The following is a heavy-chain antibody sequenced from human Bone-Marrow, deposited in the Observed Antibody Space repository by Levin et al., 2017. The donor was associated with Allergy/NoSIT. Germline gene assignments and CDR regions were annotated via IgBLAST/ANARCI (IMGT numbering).Heavy chain of an antibody. J-gene: IGHJ4*02. CDR1: GGTFSSYA. Sequence: GASVKVSCKASGGTFSSYAISWVRQAPGQGLEWMGGIIPIFGTANYAQKFQGRVTITADESTSTAYMELSSLRSEDTAVYYCASLITGYSSSWPENPLDYWGQGTLVTVSS. D-gene: IGHD6-13*01. CDR2: IIPIFGTA. CDR3: ASLITGYSSSWPENPLDY. V-gene: IGHV1-69*13.